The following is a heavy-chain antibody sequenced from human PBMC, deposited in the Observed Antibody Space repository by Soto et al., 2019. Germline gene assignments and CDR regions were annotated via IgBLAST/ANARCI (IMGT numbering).Heavy chain of an antibody. D-gene: IGHD6-19*01. Sequence: EVQLVESGGGLVQPGGSLRLSCAASGFTFSSYSMNWVRQAPGKGLEWVSYISSSNVTIYYADSVKGRFTISRDNAKNSLYLQMNSLRAEDTAVYYCARDDSGWYLGYWGQGTLFTVSS. CDR2: ISSSNVTI. CDR1: GFTFSSYS. CDR3: ARDDSGWYLGY. J-gene: IGHJ4*02. V-gene: IGHV3-48*01.